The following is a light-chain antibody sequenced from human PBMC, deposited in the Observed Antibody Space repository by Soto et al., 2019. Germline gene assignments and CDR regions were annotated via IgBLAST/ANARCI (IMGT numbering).Light chain of an antibody. CDR1: SSNIGSNT. CDR3: AAWDVSLYGPV. CDR2: SNN. Sequence: QSVLTQPPSASGTPGQRVTISCSGSSSNIGSNTVNWYQQLPGTAPKLLIYSNNQRPSGVPDRFSGSKSGTSASLAISGLQSEDEADYYCAAWDVSLYGPVFGGGTKVTVL. V-gene: IGLV1-44*01. J-gene: IGLJ3*02.